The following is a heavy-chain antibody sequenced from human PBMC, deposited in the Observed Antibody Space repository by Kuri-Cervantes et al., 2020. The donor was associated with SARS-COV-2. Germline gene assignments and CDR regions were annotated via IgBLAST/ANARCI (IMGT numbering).Heavy chain of an antibody. V-gene: IGHV3-33*01. CDR1: EWTFSSYR. J-gene: IGHJ6*03. Sequence: SLKLYFASSEWTFSSYRLHLVRQAPGKGLEWVAVNWSDGTNQYYADSAKARFTISRDNSKHTLYLQMNCLRAEDTAVYFCARAFYGGRLDYSPTSGYYYEYMDVWGQGTMVTVSS. D-gene: IGHD3-9*01. CDR3: ARAFYGGRLDYSPTSGYYYEYMDV. CDR2: NWSDGTNQ.